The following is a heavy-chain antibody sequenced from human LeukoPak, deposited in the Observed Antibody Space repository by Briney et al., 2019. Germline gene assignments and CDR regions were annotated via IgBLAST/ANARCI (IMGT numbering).Heavy chain of an antibody. J-gene: IGHJ6*02. Sequence: ASVKVSCKASGYTFTTYDINWVRQAPGQGLEWMGWMSPSSGNRGYAQKFQGRVTMTRDTSVSTAYMELSSLRSDDTAVYYCARGYYYYGLDVWGQRTTVTVSS. CDR3: ARGYYYYGLDV. CDR2: MSPSSGNR. CDR1: GYTFTTYD. V-gene: IGHV1-8*01.